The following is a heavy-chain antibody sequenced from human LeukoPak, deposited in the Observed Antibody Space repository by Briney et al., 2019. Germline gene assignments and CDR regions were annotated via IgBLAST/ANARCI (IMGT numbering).Heavy chain of an antibody. CDR2: ISAYNGNT. Sequence: ASVKVSCKTSGYTFTTYGISWVRQAPGQGLEWMRWISAYNGNTNYAQKLQGRVTMTTDASTSTAYMELRSLRSDDTAVYYCARDRGNYDSSDPLDYWGQGTLVTVSS. CDR3: ARDRGNYDSSDPLDY. D-gene: IGHD3-22*01. CDR1: GYTFTTYG. V-gene: IGHV1-18*01. J-gene: IGHJ4*02.